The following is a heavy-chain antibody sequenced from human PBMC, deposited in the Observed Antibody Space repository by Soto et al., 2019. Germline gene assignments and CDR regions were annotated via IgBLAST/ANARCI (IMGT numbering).Heavy chain of an antibody. Sequence: QVQLVESGGGVVQPGRSLRLSCAASGFTFSSYGMHWVRQAPGKGLEWVAVISYDGSNKYYADSVKGRFTISRDNSKNTLYLQMNSLRAEDTAVYYCAKGLRYYDCWSGYLDYWGQGTLVTVSS. CDR3: AKGLRYYDCWSGYLDY. CDR1: GFTFSSYG. V-gene: IGHV3-30*18. CDR2: ISYDGSNK. J-gene: IGHJ4*02. D-gene: IGHD3-3*01.